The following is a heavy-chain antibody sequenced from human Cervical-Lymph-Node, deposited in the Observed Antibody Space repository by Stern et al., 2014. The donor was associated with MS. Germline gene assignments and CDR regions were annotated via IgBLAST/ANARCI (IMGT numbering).Heavy chain of an antibody. CDR1: GFTFNKYA. CDR2: ISGSGGSI. D-gene: IGHD3-22*01. Sequence: VQLVESGGDLVQPGGSLRLSCAASGFTFNKYAMNWVRQAPGKGLEWVSTISGSGGSIYYADSVKGRFTISRDNSENTLYLQMHSLRAEDTAIYYCAKQYFDSSGYSYYYGMDVWGQGTTVTVSS. V-gene: IGHV3-23*04. J-gene: IGHJ6*02. CDR3: AKQYFDSSGYSYYYGMDV.